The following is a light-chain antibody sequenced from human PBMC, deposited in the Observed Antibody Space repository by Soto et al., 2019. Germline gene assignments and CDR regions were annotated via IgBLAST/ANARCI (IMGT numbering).Light chain of an antibody. J-gene: IGKJ4*01. Sequence: EIVLTQSPGTLSLSPGERATLSCVASQSVSSSYLAWYQQKPGQAPRLLIYGASSRATGIPDRFSGSGSGTEFTLTISSLQSEDFAVYYCQQYHNWPPLTFGGGTKVDIK. CDR3: QQYHNWPPLT. V-gene: IGKV3-20*01. CDR1: QSVSSSY. CDR2: GAS.